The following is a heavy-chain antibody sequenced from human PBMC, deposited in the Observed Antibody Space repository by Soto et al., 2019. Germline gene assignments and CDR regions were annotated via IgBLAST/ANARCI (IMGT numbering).Heavy chain of an antibody. V-gene: IGHV3-23*01. CDR1: GFRFSSYA. Sequence: LRLSCAAPGFRFSSYAMSWVRQAPGQGPEWLSVISASGGSAYYADSVRGRFTISRDNSKNTLYLQMKSLGAEDTAVYYCASSSALWHGMDAWGQGTTVTVSS. CDR3: ASSSALWHGMDA. CDR2: ISASGGSA. J-gene: IGHJ6*02. D-gene: IGHD6-6*01.